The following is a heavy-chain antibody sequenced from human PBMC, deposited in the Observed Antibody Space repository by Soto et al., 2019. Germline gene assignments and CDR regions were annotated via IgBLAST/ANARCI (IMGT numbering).Heavy chain of an antibody. CDR2: IWYDGSNK. CDR1: GFTFSSYG. CDR3: ARAEGEGATGSFDY. V-gene: IGHV3-33*01. Sequence: QVQLVESGGGVVQPGRSLRLSCAASGFTFSSYGMHWVRQAPGKGLEWVAVIWYDGSNKYYADSVKGRFSISRDNSKNTLYLQMKSLRAEDTAVYYCARAEGEGATGSFDYWGQGTLVTVSS. D-gene: IGHD1-26*01. J-gene: IGHJ4*02.